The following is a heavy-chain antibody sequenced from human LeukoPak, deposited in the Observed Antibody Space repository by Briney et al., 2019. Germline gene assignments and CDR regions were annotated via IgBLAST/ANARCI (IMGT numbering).Heavy chain of an antibody. CDR3: ARDLQRWAYCSSTSCYPS. D-gene: IGHD2-2*01. V-gene: IGHV4-39*07. Sequence: PSETLPLTCTVSGGSISSSSYYWSWIRQPPGKGLEWIGSIYHSGSTYYNPSLKSRVTISVDTSKNQFSLKLSSVTAADTAVYYCARDLQRWAYCSSTSCYPSWGQGTLVTVSS. CDR2: IYHSGST. CDR1: GGSISSSSYY. J-gene: IGHJ4*02.